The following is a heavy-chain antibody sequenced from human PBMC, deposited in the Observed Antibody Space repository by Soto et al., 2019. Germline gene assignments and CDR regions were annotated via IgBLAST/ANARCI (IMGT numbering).Heavy chain of an antibody. V-gene: IGHV3-23*01. CDR3: AEGSLYIAAADPFDY. CDR1: GFTFSSYA. J-gene: IGHJ4*02. Sequence: GGSLRLSCAASGFTFSSYAMSWVRQSPGKGLEWVSAISGSGGSTYYADSVKGRFTISRDNSKNTLYLQMNSLRAEDTAVYYCAEGSLYIAAADPFDYWGQGTLVTSPQ. D-gene: IGHD6-13*01. CDR2: ISGSGGST.